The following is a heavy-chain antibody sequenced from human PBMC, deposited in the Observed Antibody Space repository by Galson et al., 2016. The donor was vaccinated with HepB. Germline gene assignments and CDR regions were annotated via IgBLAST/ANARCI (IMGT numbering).Heavy chain of an antibody. CDR1: GASISSSNW. CDR3: ARSDPDSYFDN. J-gene: IGHJ4*02. D-gene: IGHD3-22*01. Sequence: SETLSLTCAVSGASISSSNWWTWVRQPPGKGLEWIAEIDHIGNTNYNPSLRSRVSISIDRSENQFSLSLTFVTAADTALYYCARSDPDSYFDNWGQGILVTVSP. CDR2: IDHIGNT. V-gene: IGHV4-4*02.